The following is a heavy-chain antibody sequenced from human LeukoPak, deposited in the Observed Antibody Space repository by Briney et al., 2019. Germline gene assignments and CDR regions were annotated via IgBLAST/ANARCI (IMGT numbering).Heavy chain of an antibody. J-gene: IGHJ3*02. D-gene: IGHD2-15*01. CDR3: ARFQYCSGGSCYSDAFDI. CDR1: GGSFSGYY. Sequence: SETLSLTCAVYGGSFSGYYWSWIRQPPGEGLEWIGEINHSGSTNYNPSLKSRVTISVDTSKNQFSLKLSSVTAADTAVYYCARFQYCSGGSCYSDAFDIWGQGTMVTVSS. CDR2: INHSGST. V-gene: IGHV4-34*01.